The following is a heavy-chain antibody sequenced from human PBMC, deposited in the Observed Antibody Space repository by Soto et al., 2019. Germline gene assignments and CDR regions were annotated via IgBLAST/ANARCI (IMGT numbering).Heavy chain of an antibody. Sequence: EVQLVESGGVSVQPGGSLRLSCTASGFTLSNYWMHWVRQAPGKGLVWVSRINTDGSTTTYADSVKGRFTISRDNAKNTLYLQMNSLRDEDTAVYYCVRIRRGDGYTFGCWGQGTLVTVSS. J-gene: IGHJ4*02. CDR3: VRIRRGDGYTFGC. D-gene: IGHD5-12*01. V-gene: IGHV3-74*01. CDR2: INTDGSTT. CDR1: GFTLSNYW.